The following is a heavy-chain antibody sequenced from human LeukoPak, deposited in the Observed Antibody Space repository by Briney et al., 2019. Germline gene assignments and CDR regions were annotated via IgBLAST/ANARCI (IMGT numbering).Heavy chain of an antibody. D-gene: IGHD3-16*01. CDR2: INHSGST. CDR3: AREGGAGAFDI. Sequence: SETLSLTCTVSGGSISSGSYYWSWIRQPPGKGLEWIGEINHSGSTNYTPSLKSRVSISVDTSKNQFSLKLSSVTAADTAVYYCAREGGAGAFDIWGQGTMVTVSS. CDR1: GGSISSGSYY. V-gene: IGHV4-39*07. J-gene: IGHJ3*02.